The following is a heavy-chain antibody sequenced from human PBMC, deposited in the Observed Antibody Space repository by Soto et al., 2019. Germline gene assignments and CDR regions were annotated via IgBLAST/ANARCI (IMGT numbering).Heavy chain of an antibody. CDR1: CGSFTGHF. D-gene: IGHD7-27*01. Sequence: SETLSLTCTVSCGSFTGHFWSWVRQPPGKGLEWIGEVSHSGNTKYYPSLRSRVTLSVGSSKNQISLALTSVTAADTAVYYCARAKFESTGWHQFDIWGQGT. CDR3: ARAKFESTGWHQFDI. V-gene: IGHV4-34*01. J-gene: IGHJ4*02. CDR2: VSHSGNT.